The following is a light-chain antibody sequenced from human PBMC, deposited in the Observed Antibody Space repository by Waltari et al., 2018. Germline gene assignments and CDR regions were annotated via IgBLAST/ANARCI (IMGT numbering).Light chain of an antibody. Sequence: QSVLTQPPSASATPGQRVTISCSGSRANLGSKYLYWYQQLPGPAPQRLLYRNHERPSRGPDRFSASKYGTSASLVISELRSEDEGIYYCASWDESHYVFGPGTTVTVL. J-gene: IGLJ1*01. V-gene: IGLV1-47*01. CDR1: RANLGSKY. CDR3: ASWDESHYV. CDR2: RNH.